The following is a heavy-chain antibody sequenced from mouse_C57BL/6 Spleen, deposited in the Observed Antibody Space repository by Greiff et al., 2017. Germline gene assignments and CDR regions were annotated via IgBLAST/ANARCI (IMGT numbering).Heavy chain of an antibody. CDR3: ARTGPYAMDY. CDR1: GFTFSDYG. J-gene: IGHJ4*01. D-gene: IGHD4-1*01. Sequence: EVKLVESGGGLVKPGGSLKLSCAASGFTFSDYGMHWVRQAPEKGLEWVAYISSGSSTIYYADTVKGRFTISRDNAKNTLFLQMTSLRSEDTAMYYCARTGPYAMDYWGQGTSVTVSS. CDR2: ISSGSSTI. V-gene: IGHV5-17*01.